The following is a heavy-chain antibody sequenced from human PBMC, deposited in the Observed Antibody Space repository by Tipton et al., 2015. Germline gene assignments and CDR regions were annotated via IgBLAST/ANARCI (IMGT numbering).Heavy chain of an antibody. CDR3: ARATIFGFDP. CDR1: GGSISSYS. D-gene: IGHD3-3*01. V-gene: IGHV4-4*08. J-gene: IGHJ5*02. Sequence: TLSLTCTVSGGSISSYSWSWIRQPPGKGLEWIGYIYNSGSTYYNPSLKSRVTISVDTAKNQFSLMLRSVTAADTAVYYCARATIFGFDPWGQGTLVTDSS. CDR2: IYNSGST.